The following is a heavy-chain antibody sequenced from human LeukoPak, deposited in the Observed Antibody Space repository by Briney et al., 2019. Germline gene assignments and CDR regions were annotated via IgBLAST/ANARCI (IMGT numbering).Heavy chain of an antibody. Sequence: PGGSLRLSCAASGFIFSSYWMTWVRQARGKGVEWVANIKQDGTETYYVDCLKGRYNIYRDNDKNSVYVQLHSLRAADTAVYYCARAPTVTTRVFASWGQGTLVTVSS. D-gene: IGHD4-17*01. V-gene: IGHV3-7*05. J-gene: IGHJ5*01. CDR3: ARAPTVTTRVFAS. CDR2: IKQDGTET. CDR1: GFIFSSYW.